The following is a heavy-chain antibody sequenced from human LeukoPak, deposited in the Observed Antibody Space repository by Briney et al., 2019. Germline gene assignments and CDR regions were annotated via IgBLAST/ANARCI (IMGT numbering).Heavy chain of an antibody. CDR1: GGSFSGYY. J-gene: IGHJ5*02. V-gene: IGHV4-34*01. CDR2: INHSGST. Sequence: PSETLSLTCAVYGGSFSGYYWSWIRQPPGKGLEWIGEINHSGSTNYNPSLKSRVTTSVDTSKNQFSLKLSSVTAADTAVYYCARAFWPLLNNWFDPWGQGTLVTVSS. CDR3: ARAFWPLLNNWFDP.